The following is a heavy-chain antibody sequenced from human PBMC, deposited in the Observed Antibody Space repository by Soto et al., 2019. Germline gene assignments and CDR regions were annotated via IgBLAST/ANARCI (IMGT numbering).Heavy chain of an antibody. V-gene: IGHV1-18*01. CDR2: ISAYSGVT. J-gene: IGHJ4*02. D-gene: IGHD2-2*01. CDR3: ARGFRTVPFDY. Sequence: QVQLVQSGAELKKTGASVKVSCKASGYTFINYGIGWVRQAPGQGLEWMGWISAYSGVTHYPQKFQDRVIMTIDTYTSTAYMELRSLRSDDTAVYHCARGFRTVPFDYWGQGTLVTVSS. CDR1: GYTFINYG.